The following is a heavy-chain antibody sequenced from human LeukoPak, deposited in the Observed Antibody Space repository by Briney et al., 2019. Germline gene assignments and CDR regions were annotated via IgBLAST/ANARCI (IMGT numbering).Heavy chain of an antibody. CDR3: ARVRCSSTSCYVKAFDY. J-gene: IGHJ4*02. V-gene: IGHV4-34*01. CDR2: INHSGSI. CDR1: GGSFSGYS. D-gene: IGHD2-2*01. Sequence: SETLSLTCAVYGGSFSGYSWNWIRQPPGEGLEWIGEINHSGSINYNPSLKSRVTISVDTSKNQFSLKLRSVTAADTAVYYCARVRCSSTSCYVKAFDYWGQGTLVTVSS.